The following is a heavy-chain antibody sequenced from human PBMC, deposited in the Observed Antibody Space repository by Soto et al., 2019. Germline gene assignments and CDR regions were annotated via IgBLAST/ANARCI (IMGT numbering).Heavy chain of an antibody. CDR2: IFSSGST. CDR1: GGSINTFY. Sequence: SETLSLTCTVSGGSINTFYWRWVRQPPGKGLEWIGRIFSSGSTSFNPSLESRVAMSVDTSKTHFSLNLTSVTAADMAVYYCAREGSYSAYNFAPGIQLWSFAFCGQGALVTVSS. J-gene: IGHJ4*02. D-gene: IGHD5-12*01. CDR3: AREGSYSAYNFAPGIQLWSFAF. V-gene: IGHV4-4*07.